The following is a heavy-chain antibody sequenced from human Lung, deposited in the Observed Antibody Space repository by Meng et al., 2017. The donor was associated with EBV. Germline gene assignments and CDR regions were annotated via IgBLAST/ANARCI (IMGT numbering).Heavy chain of an antibody. CDR1: GYTLTSYA. J-gene: IGHJ4*02. CDR3: ARAGYDSSGYYPQPFDY. V-gene: IGHV1-3*01. CDR2: INAGNGNT. D-gene: IGHD3-22*01. Sequence: VQGVQSGAEVQKPGASVKVSCKASGYTLTSYAMHWVRQAPGQRLEWMGWINAGNGNTKYSQRFQGRVTITRDTSASTAYMELSSLRSEDTTVYYCARAGYDSSGYYPQPFDYWGQGTLVTVSS.